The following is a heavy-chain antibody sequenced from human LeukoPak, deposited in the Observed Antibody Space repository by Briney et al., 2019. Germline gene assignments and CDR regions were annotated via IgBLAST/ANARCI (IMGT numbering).Heavy chain of an antibody. CDR1: GFTFDDFT. CDR2: IGYGGADS. CDR3: TRNSGLNGNS. D-gene: IGHD1-26*01. Sequence: PGGSLRLSCAASGFTFDDFTMHWVRQAPGKGLEWVSSIGYGGADSHYADSVKGRFTISRDNSKNTLYLQLSSLRADDTAVYYCTRNSGLNGNSWGQGTLVTVSS. V-gene: IGHV3-23*01. J-gene: IGHJ5*01.